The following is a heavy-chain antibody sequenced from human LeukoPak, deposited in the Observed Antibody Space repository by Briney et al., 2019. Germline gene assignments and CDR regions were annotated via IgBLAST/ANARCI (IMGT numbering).Heavy chain of an antibody. Sequence: GGSLRLSCAASGFTFDDYAMHWVRQAPGKGLEWVSGISWNSGSIGYADSVKGRFTISRDNAKNSLYLQMNSLRAEDTALYYCAKAQAGPGGDYVTNWFDPWGQGTLVTVSS. J-gene: IGHJ5*02. D-gene: IGHD4-17*01. V-gene: IGHV3-9*01. CDR3: AKAQAGPGGDYVTNWFDP. CDR2: ISWNSGSI. CDR1: GFTFDDYA.